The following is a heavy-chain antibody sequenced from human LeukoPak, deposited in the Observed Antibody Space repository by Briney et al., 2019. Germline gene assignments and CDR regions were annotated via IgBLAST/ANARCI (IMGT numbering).Heavy chain of an antibody. CDR2: ISYDGSNK. CDR1: GFTFSSYG. CDR3: AKNRAVGATLYGLDY. Sequence: GGSLRHSCAASGFTFSSYGMHWVRQAPGKGLEWVAVISYDGSNKYYADSVKGRFTISRDNSKNTLYLQMNSLRAEDTAVYYCAKNRAVGATLYGLDYWGQGTLVTVSS. V-gene: IGHV3-30*18. D-gene: IGHD1-26*01. J-gene: IGHJ4*02.